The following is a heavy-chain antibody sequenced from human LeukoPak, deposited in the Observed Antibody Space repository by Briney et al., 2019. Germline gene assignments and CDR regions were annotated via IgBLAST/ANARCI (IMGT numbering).Heavy chain of an antibody. D-gene: IGHD3-3*01. V-gene: IGHV3-23*01. Sequence: GGSLRLSCAASGFTFSSYAMSWVRQAPGKGLEWVSAISGSGGSTYYADSVKGRFTISRDNSKNTLYLQMNSLRAEDTAVYYCARGVWYYDFWSGTDYYFDYWGQGTLVTVSS. J-gene: IGHJ4*02. CDR1: GFTFSSYA. CDR3: ARGVWYYDFWSGTDYYFDY. CDR2: ISGSGGST.